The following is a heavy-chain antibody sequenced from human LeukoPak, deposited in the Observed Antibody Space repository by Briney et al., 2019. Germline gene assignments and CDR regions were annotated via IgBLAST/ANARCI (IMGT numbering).Heavy chain of an antibody. CDR1: GFTVRSNY. CDR2: IYSGDST. J-gene: IGHJ4*02. D-gene: IGHD5-12*01. CDR3: ARLDSGYYYFHQ. V-gene: IGHV3-66*04. Sequence: PGGSLRLSCAVFGFTVRSNYMSWVRQAPGKGLEWVSDIYSGDSTDYADSVKGRFIISRDKSKDTLYLQMNSLRAEDTAVYYYARLDSGYYYFHQWGQGALVTVSS.